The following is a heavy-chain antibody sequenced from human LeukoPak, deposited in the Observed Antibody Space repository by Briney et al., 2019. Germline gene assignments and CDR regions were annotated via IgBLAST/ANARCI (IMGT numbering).Heavy chain of an antibody. J-gene: IGHJ4*02. V-gene: IGHV3-74*01. Sequence: GGSLRLSCAASGFTFSRYYMHWVRQAPGKGLVWVSRINSDGSCTTYADSVKGRFTISRDNAKDTLYLQMNSLKVEDTAVYYCTRVFVGDEYSSSGYWGQGTLVTVSS. CDR1: GFTFSRYY. CDR2: INSDGSCT. D-gene: IGHD6-13*01. CDR3: TRVFVGDEYSSSGY.